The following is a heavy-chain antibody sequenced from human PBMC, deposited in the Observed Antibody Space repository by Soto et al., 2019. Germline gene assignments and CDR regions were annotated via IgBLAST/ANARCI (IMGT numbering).Heavy chain of an antibody. D-gene: IGHD7-27*01. V-gene: IGHV3-23*01. CDR3: AKGPGDGPFDY. J-gene: IGHJ4*02. CDR1: GFTFSSYA. Sequence: EVQLLESGGGLVQPGGSLRLSCAASGFTFSSYAMSWVRQAPGKGLEWVSAISGSGGSTYYADSVKGRFTISRDNSKNTLYLQMNGLRAEDRAVYSWAKGPGDGPFDYGGREPLVTVSS. CDR2: ISGSGGST.